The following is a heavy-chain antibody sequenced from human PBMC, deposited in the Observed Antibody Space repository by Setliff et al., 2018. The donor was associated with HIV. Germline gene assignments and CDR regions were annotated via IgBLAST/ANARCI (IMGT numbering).Heavy chain of an antibody. J-gene: IGHJ6*03. CDR3: ARGLYTGSYYYMDV. D-gene: IGHD3-16*01. CDR2: IHHSGTT. V-gene: IGHV4-34*01. Sequence: SETLSLTCAVYGGSFSDYSWNWIRQPPGKGLEWIGEIHHSGTTKNNPSLKSRVTLSVVTSKNQFSLKLSSVTAADTAVYYCARGLYTGSYYYMDVWGKGTTVTVSS. CDR1: GGSFSDYS.